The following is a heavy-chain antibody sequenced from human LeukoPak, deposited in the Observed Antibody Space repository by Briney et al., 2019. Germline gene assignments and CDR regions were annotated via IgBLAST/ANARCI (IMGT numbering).Heavy chain of an antibody. J-gene: IGHJ4*02. CDR1: GGSISNYS. Sequence: SETLSLTVTVPGGSISNYSWTWIRQPAGKGLEWIGRIYSSGSTDYNPSLKSRVTMSVDTSKNQFSLNLSSVTAADSAVYYCARSRGRLLLIDYWGQGALVTVYS. V-gene: IGHV4-4*07. CDR2: IYSSGST. D-gene: IGHD2-15*01. CDR3: ARSRGRLLLIDY.